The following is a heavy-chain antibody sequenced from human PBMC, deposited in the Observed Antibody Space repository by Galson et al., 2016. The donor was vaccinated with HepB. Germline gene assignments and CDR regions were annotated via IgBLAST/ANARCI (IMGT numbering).Heavy chain of an antibody. CDR2: ISYDGSNK. CDR3: AHRGGLCSGGGCYYNGMDV. J-gene: IGHJ6*02. CDR1: GFTFSNYA. V-gene: IGHV3-30-3*01. Sequence: SLRLSCAASGFTFSNYAMHWVRQAPGKGLEWVAVISYDGSNKYYADSVKGRFTISRDTSKNTLHLQINSLRAEDTAVYYYAHRGGLCSGGGCYYNGMDVWGQGTTVTVSS. D-gene: IGHD2-15*01.